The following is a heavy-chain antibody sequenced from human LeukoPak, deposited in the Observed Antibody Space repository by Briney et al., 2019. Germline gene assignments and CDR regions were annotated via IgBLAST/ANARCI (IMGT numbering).Heavy chain of an antibody. Sequence: GGSLRLSCAASRFTFSSYSMNWVRQAPGKGLEWVSSISSSSSYIYYADSVKGRFTISRDNAKNSLYLQMNSLRAEDTAVYYCAKDLDSSGYYVLNYWGQGTLVTVSS. CDR2: ISSSSSYI. J-gene: IGHJ4*02. CDR1: RFTFSSYS. D-gene: IGHD3-22*01. CDR3: AKDLDSSGYYVLNY. V-gene: IGHV3-21*01.